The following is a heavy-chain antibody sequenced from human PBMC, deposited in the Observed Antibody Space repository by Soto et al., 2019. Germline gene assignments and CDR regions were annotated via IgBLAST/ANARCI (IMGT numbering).Heavy chain of an antibody. CDR3: TTERPYYYDSSGYYYNYYYYGMDV. CDR1: GFTFSNAW. V-gene: IGHV3-15*07. D-gene: IGHD3-22*01. J-gene: IGHJ6*02. CDR2: IKSKTDGGTT. Sequence: EVQLVESGGGLVKPGGSLRLSCAASGFTFSNAWMNWVRQAPGKGLEWVGRIKSKTDGGTTDYAAPVKGRFTISRDASKNTRYLQMNSLKTEDTAVYYCTTERPYYYDSSGYYYNYYYYGMDVWGQGTTVTVSS.